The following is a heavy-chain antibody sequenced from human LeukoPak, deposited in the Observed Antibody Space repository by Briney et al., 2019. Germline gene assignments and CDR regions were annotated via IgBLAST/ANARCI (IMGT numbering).Heavy chain of an antibody. CDR3: TTDKQMSPDY. CDR2: LKSRKDGGTT. CDR1: GFSFKNTW. V-gene: IGHV3-15*01. Sequence: GGSLRLSCTASGFSFKNTWMSWVRQAPGKGLEWVGRLKSRKDGGTTDYAAPVKGRFMISRDDSINTLYLQMNSLKTEDTAVYYCTTDKQMSPDYWGQGTLVTVSS. D-gene: IGHD5-24*01. J-gene: IGHJ4*02.